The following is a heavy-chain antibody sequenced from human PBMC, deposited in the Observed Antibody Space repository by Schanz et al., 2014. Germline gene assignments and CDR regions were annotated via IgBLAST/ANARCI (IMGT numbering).Heavy chain of an antibody. CDR1: GGSFSGYY. D-gene: IGHD2-2*01. Sequence: QLQLRESGPGLVKPSETLSLTCAVSGGSFSGYYWSWIRQPPDTGLEWIGEINQSGDTNYNPSLKIRVTIPVDTSNNQFPMKLRSVTAADTAVYYCARLYCSTPGCYVSPNGFAKDYWGQGTLVTVSS. CDR3: ARLYCSTPGCYVSPNGFAKDY. V-gene: IGHV4-34*01. CDR2: INQSGDT. J-gene: IGHJ4*02.